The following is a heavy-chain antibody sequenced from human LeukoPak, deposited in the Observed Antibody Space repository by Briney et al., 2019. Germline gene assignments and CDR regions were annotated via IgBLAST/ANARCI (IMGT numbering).Heavy chain of an antibody. V-gene: IGHV4-59*08. D-gene: IGHD1-26*01. CDR1: GGSINSYY. Sequence: SETLSLTCTVSGGSINSYYWSWIRQPPGKGLEWIGYIYYSGSTNYNPSLKSRVTISVDTSKNQSSLKLSPVTAADTAVYYCARQWELRGWFDPWGQGTLVTVSS. CDR2: IYYSGST. CDR3: ARQWELRGWFDP. J-gene: IGHJ5*02.